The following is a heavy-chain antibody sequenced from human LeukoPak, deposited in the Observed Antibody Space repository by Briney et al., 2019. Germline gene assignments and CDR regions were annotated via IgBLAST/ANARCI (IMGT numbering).Heavy chain of an antibody. D-gene: IGHD6-13*01. CDR1: GGSISSSSYY. V-gene: IGHV4-39*01. CDR3: ARPPYSEGALDV. Sequence: PSETLSLTCTVSGGSISSSSYYWGWIRQPPGKGLEWIGSIYYSGSTYYNPSFKSRVTISVDTSKNQFSLKLSSVTAADTAVYYCARPPYSEGALDVWGQGTMVSVSS. J-gene: IGHJ3*01. CDR2: IYYSGST.